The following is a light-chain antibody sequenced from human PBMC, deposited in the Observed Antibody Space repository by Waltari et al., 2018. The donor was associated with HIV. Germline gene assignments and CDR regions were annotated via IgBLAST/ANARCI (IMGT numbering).Light chain of an antibody. J-gene: IGKJ3*01. Sequence: DIQITQSPSTLCASVGDRVTITCRASQTVANKVNWYQQKKGKAPKVLIYDASTWQSGVPSMFRGGGSWTDFTLTITSLQLDDFATYFCQQSFSSPLPFGPGTKVDI. CDR2: DAS. CDR3: QQSFSSPLP. CDR1: QTVANK. V-gene: IGKV1-39*01.